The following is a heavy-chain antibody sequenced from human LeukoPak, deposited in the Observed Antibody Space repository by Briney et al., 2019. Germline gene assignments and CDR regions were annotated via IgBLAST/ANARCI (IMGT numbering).Heavy chain of an antibody. Sequence: GASVKVSCKASGYTFTSYGISWVRQAPGQGLEWMGWISAYNGNTNYAQKLQGRVTMTEDTSTDTAYMELSSLRSEDTAVYYCATVGYYGSGSYYMDVWGKGTTVTISS. CDR2: ISAYNGNT. CDR3: ATVGYYGSGSYYMDV. CDR1: GYTFTSYG. V-gene: IGHV1-18*01. J-gene: IGHJ6*03. D-gene: IGHD3-10*01.